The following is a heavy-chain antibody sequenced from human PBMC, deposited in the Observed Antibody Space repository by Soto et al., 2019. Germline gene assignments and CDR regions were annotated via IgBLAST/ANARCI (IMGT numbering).Heavy chain of an antibody. Sequence: QVQLVQSGAEVKKPGSSVKVSCKASGGTFSSYAISWVRQAPGQGLEWMGGIIPIFGTANYAQKFQGRVTITADESTSTAYMELSSLRSEDTAVXXXXXXXXXXXXXXXXMDVWGQGTTVTVSS. CDR2: IIPIFGTA. CDR1: GGTFSSYA. CDR3: XXXXXXXXXXXXXMDV. V-gene: IGHV1-69*12. J-gene: IGHJ6*02.